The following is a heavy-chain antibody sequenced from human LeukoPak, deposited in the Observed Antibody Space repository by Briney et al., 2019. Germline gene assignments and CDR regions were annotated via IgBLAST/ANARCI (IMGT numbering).Heavy chain of an antibody. V-gene: IGHV3-74*01. CDR2: LNSDGSTT. J-gene: IGHJ4*02. Sequence: GGSLRLSCAASGFTFSGYWMHWARHAPGKGRVCVSRLNSDGSTTSYADSVMVRFTIYRDNAKNTLYLQMNSLRAEDTAVYYCARVIYSGWEGELSDWGQGTLVTVSS. CDR1: GFTFSGYW. D-gene: IGHD6-19*01. CDR3: ARVIYSGWEGELSD.